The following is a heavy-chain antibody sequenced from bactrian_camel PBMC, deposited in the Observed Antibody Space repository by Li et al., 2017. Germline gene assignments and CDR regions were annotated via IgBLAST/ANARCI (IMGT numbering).Heavy chain of an antibody. Sequence: VQLVESGGGSVQAGGSLRLSCAASGYTYSSKCMGWFLQAPGKGLEWVAQIAYDGWVTRYHDSAKGRFTISRDNARNTLYLQMNSLKPEDTAMYYCTKDRSYGTRNWAQSTRGQGTQVTVS. D-gene: IGHD3*01. CDR3: TKDRSYGTRNWAQST. J-gene: IGHJ4*01. CDR1: GYTYSSKC. V-gene: IGHV3S6*01. CDR2: IAYDGWVT.